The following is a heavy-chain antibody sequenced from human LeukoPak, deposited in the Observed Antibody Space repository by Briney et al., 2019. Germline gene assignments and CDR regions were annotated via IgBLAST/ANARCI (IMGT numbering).Heavy chain of an antibody. Sequence: GRSLRLSCAASGFTFSSYAMHWVRQAPGKGLEWVAVISYDGSNKYYADSVKGRFTISRDNSKNTLYLQMNSLRAEDTAVYYCASPHWSSGFQHWGQGTLVTVSS. CDR2: ISYDGSNK. CDR3: ASPHWSSGFQH. CDR1: GFTFSSYA. J-gene: IGHJ1*01. V-gene: IGHV3-30-3*01. D-gene: IGHD6-19*01.